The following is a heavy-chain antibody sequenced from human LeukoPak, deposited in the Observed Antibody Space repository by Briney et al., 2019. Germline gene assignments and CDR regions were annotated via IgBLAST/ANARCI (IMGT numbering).Heavy chain of an antibody. D-gene: IGHD1-7*01. V-gene: IGHV4-39*07. CDR3: ARLYGNYQNYFDY. J-gene: IGHJ4*02. CDR1: GGSISTITYY. Sequence: PSETLSLTCTVSGGSISTITYYWGWIRQPPGKGLEWVGHMYYRGNTFYNPSLKSRVTISVDTSKNQFSLKLRSVTAADTAVYHCARLYGNYQNYFDYWGQGTLVTVSS. CDR2: MYYRGNT.